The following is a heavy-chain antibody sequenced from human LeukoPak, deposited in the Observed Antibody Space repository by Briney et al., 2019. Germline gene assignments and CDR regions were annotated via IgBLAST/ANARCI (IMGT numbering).Heavy chain of an antibody. J-gene: IGHJ1*01. CDR3: AGPNLWGLQH. D-gene: IGHD1-7*01. CDR1: GGSFSGYY. V-gene: IGHV4-34*01. Sequence: PSETLSLTCAVYGGSFSGYYWSWIRQPPGKGLEWIGEINHSGSTNYNPSLKSRVTISVDTSKNQFSLKLSSVTAADTAVYYCAGPNLWGLQHWGQGTLVTVSS. CDR2: INHSGST.